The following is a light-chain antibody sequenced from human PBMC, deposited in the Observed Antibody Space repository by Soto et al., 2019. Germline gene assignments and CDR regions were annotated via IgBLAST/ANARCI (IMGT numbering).Light chain of an antibody. CDR2: DAY. Sequence: DIQMTQSPSSLSAFVGDRVTIPGRASQSISTLLNWYQQKPGQAPKLLITDAYTLRTGVVSRCSGSGSGTDFTLTISSLQPEDLAIYYCQQSYSIPVTFGGGTKVEI. V-gene: IGKV1-39*01. CDR3: QQSYSIPVT. CDR1: QSISTL. J-gene: IGKJ4*02.